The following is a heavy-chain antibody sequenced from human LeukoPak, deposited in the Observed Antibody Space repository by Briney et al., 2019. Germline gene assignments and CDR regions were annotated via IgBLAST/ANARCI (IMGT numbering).Heavy chain of an antibody. Sequence: GGSLRLSCAASGFIFSNNWMGWVRQAPGKGLEWVANINPDGSDQYYVDSVKGRFIISRDNPKNSVYLQMASLSAEEAAVYYCARWTAPKYCAGGRCYDFYYMDVWGQGTTVPAFS. CDR2: INPDGSDQ. CDR3: ARWTAPKYCAGGRCYDFYYMDV. V-gene: IGHV3-7*01. CDR1: GFIFSNNW. D-gene: IGHD2-8*02. J-gene: IGHJ6*03.